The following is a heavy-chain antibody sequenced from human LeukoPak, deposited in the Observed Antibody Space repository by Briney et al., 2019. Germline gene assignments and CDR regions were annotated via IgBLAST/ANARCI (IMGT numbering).Heavy chain of an antibody. CDR3: ARVTQLWSSDYYGMDV. V-gene: IGHV3-30*03. Sequence: PGGSLRLSCKGSGFTFTNACMSWVRLAPGKGLEWVAVISYDGSNKYYADSVKGRFTISRDNSKNTLYLQMNSLRAEDTAVYYCARVTQLWSSDYYGMDVWGQGTTVTVSS. J-gene: IGHJ6*02. CDR2: ISYDGSNK. CDR1: GFTFTNAC. D-gene: IGHD5-18*01.